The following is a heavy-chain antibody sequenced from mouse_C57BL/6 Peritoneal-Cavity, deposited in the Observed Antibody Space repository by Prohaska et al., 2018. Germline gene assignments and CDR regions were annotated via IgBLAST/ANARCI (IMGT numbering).Heavy chain of an antibody. Sequence: EVKLLHSGGGLVQPGGSLQLSCAASGIYFSRHWMIWVRRAPGKGLEWIGEINPDSSTINYAPSLKDKFIISRDNAKNTLYLQMSKVRSEDTALYYCARELGEYFDYWGQGTTLTVSS. CDR2: INPDSSTI. D-gene: IGHD4-1*01. CDR1: GIYFSRHW. CDR3: ARELGEYFDY. J-gene: IGHJ2*01. V-gene: IGHV4-1*01.